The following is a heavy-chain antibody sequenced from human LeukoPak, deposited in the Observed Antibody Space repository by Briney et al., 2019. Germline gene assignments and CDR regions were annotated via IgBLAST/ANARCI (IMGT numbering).Heavy chain of an antibody. Sequence: GGSLRLSCAASGFTFSSYAMSWGRQAPGKGLEWVSSLSTSGGNTYYADSVKGRFTISRDNSENTLYLQLNSLRAEDTAVYYCAKGGPYSSSPVDYWGQGTLVADSS. J-gene: IGHJ4*02. D-gene: IGHD6-6*01. CDR3: AKGGPYSSSPVDY. CDR1: GFTFSSYA. CDR2: LSTSGGNT. V-gene: IGHV3-23*01.